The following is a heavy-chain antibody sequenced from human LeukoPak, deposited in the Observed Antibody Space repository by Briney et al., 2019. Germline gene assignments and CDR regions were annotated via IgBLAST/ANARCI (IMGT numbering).Heavy chain of an antibody. CDR1: GFTFNNYA. Sequence: GGSLRLSCAASGFTFNNYAMSWVRQAPGKGLEWVSGISGSGGSTYYGDSVKGRFTISRDNSKNTLYLQMNSLRAEDTAVYYCAKYPYYDFWSGYSKWFDPWGQGTLVTVSS. CDR2: ISGSGGST. V-gene: IGHV3-23*01. J-gene: IGHJ5*02. CDR3: AKYPYYDFWSGYSKWFDP. D-gene: IGHD3-3*01.